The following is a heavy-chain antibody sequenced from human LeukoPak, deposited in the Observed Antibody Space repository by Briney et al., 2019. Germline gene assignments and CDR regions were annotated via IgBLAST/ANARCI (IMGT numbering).Heavy chain of an antibody. V-gene: IGHV3-23*01. CDR3: AKEMSSGWPFDY. CDR1: GFTFSSYA. Sequence: GGSLRLSCAASGFTFSSYAMSWVRQAPGQGLEWVSGIGGRGGRTYYADSVKGRFTISRDNSKNTLYLQMNSLRAEDTAVYYCAKEMSSGWPFDYWGQGTLVTVSS. J-gene: IGHJ4*02. D-gene: IGHD6-19*01. CDR2: IGGRGGRT.